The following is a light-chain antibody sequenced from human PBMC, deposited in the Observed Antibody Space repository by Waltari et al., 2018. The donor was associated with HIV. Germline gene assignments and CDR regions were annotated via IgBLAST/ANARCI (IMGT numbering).Light chain of an antibody. CDR1: SSNIGKTY. V-gene: IGLV1-51*02. J-gene: IGLJ2*01. CDR3: GTWDSSLSAVV. CDR2: ENN. Sequence: QSVLTQPPSVSAAPGQTVTISCSGSSSNIGKTYVSWYQQLPGTAPKLLIYENNKRPSGIPDRFSGSKSGTSATLGITGLQTGDEADYYCGTWDSSLSAVVFGGGTKLTVL.